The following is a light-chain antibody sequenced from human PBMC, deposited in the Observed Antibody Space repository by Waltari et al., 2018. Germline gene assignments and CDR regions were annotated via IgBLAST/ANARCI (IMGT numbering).Light chain of an antibody. CDR1: SRDVGGYNF. Sequence: QSALTQPASVSGSPGQSISISCTGTSRDVGGYNFVSWYQRLPGKAPKLIIYDVGNRPSGVSKRLSGSKSGNTASLIISGLQADDEADYYCCSYTRSGSLVFGGGTKLTVL. J-gene: IGLJ2*01. CDR2: DVG. CDR3: CSYTRSGSLV. V-gene: IGLV2-14*03.